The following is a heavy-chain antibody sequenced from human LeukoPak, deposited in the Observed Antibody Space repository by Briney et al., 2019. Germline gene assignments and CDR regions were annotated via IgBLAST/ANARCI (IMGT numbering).Heavy chain of an antibody. CDR2: TYRGGTT. Sequence: GSLRLSCAASGFTVSSNHMSWVRQSPGKGLEWVSVTYRGGTTDYADFVKDRFSSYRDTSKNTLDLQMNSLRDEDTAVYYCARVLGSPSYFDDWGQGTLVTVSP. D-gene: IGHD3-16*01. J-gene: IGHJ4*02. V-gene: IGHV3-66*01. CDR1: GFTVSSNH. CDR3: ARVLGSPSYFDD.